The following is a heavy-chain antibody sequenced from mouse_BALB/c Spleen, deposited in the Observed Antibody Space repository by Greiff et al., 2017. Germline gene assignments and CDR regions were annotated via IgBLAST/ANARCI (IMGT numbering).Heavy chain of an antibody. J-gene: IGHJ4*01. V-gene: IGHV2-6-5*01. Sequence: VMLVESGPGLVAPSQSLSITCTVSGFSLTDYGVSWIRQPPGKGLEWLGVIWGGGSTYYNSALKSRLSISKDNSKSQVFLKMNSLQTDDTAMYYCAKQPSIYYYGSRPAYYAMDYWGQGTSVTVSS. CDR2: IWGGGST. CDR1: GFSLTDYG. CDR3: AKQPSIYYYGSRPAYYAMDY. D-gene: IGHD1-1*01.